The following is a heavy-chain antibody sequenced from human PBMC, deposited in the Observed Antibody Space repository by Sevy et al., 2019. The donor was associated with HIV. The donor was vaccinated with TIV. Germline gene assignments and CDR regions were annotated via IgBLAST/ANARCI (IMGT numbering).Heavy chain of an antibody. CDR3: ATTKDYYDSSGHPFDY. V-gene: IGHV1-24*01. CDR2: FDPEDRET. CDR1: GSTLSQLS. J-gene: IGHJ4*02. Sequence: ASVKVSCKVSGSTLSQLSMHWVRQAPGKGLEWMGSFDPEDRETIYAQKFQGRLTMTEDTSTDTAYMERSSLRSEDTAGYYCATTKDYYDSSGHPFDYWGQGTLVTVSS. D-gene: IGHD3-22*01.